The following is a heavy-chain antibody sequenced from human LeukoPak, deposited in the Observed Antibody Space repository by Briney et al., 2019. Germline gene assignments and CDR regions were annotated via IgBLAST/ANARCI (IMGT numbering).Heavy chain of an antibody. CDR3: ASGGYCSSGSCYPNWLDP. J-gene: IGHJ5*02. CDR1: GASIGSRGYC. Sequence: SETLSLTCTVSGASIGSRGYCWSWIRQPAGKGLEWIGRINVSGSTKYNPSLKSRVSISIDTSKNQFSLKLSSVTAADTAVYYCASGGYCSSGSCYPNWLDPWGQGTLVTVSS. D-gene: IGHD2-15*01. CDR2: INVSGST. V-gene: IGHV4-61*10.